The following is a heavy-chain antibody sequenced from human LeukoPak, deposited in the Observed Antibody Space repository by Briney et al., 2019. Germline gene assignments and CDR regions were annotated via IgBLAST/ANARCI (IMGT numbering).Heavy chain of an antibody. V-gene: IGHV4-39*07. J-gene: IGHJ5*02. CDR1: GGSISSSSYY. D-gene: IGHD3-22*01. CDR2: IYYSGST. CDR3: ARRMYYYDSSGYYVRANWFDP. Sequence: SETLSLTCTVSGGSISSSSYYWGWIRQPPGKGLEWIGSIYYSGSTYYNPSLKSRVTISIDTSKNQFSLKLSSVTAADTAVYYCARRMYYYDSSGYYVRANWFDPWGQGTLVTVSS.